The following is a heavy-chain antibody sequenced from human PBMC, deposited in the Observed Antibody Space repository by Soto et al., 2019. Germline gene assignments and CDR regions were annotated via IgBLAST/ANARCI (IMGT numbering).Heavy chain of an antibody. D-gene: IGHD6-19*01. Sequence: QVQLVESGGGVVQPGRSLRLSCAASGFTFSSYGMHWVRQAPGKGLEWVAGIWYDGSNKYYAESVKGRFTISRNNSKNRHDLQMNSLRAEDTAVYYCARSLQNLIAVAGLVDYWGQGTLVTVSS. CDR3: ARSLQNLIAVAGLVDY. CDR1: GFTFSSYG. CDR2: IWYDGSNK. J-gene: IGHJ4*02. V-gene: IGHV3-33*01.